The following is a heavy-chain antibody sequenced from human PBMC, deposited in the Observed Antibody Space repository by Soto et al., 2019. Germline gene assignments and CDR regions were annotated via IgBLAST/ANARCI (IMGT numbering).Heavy chain of an antibody. D-gene: IGHD3-22*01. CDR3: ARYDYYRSSDSQSFDY. Sequence: GASVKVSCKACGYTFTNYDIHWVRQAPGQGLEWMGIINPSGGGTNYAQKFQGRLTMTRDTSTTTVYMELRSLRSDDTAVYYCARYDYYRSSDSQSFDYWGQGTLVTVSS. V-gene: IGHV1-46*01. CDR1: GYTFTNYD. J-gene: IGHJ4*02. CDR2: INPSGGGT.